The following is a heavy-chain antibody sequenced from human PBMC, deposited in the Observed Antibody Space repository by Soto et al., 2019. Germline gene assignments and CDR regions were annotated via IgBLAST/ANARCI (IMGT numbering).Heavy chain of an antibody. Sequence: ASVKVSCKASGGTFSSYAISWVRQAPGQGLEWIGWISAYNGNKNHAQKFQDRVILTTDTSTSTAYMELRSLRSDDTAVYYCARWQDSRDWPPGVDFWGQGTLVTVSS. CDR1: GGTFSSYA. J-gene: IGHJ4*02. D-gene: IGHD6-19*01. CDR2: ISAYNGNK. V-gene: IGHV1-18*01. CDR3: ARWQDSRDWPPGVDF.